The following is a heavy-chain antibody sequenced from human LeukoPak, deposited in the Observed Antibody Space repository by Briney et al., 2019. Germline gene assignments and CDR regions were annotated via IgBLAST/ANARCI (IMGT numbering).Heavy chain of an antibody. CDR3: VGGGNVDY. CDR2: IRWDGTGI. D-gene: IGHD4-23*01. V-gene: IGHV3-43*01. J-gene: IGHJ4*02. CDR1: GFTFGDYS. Sequence: PGGSLRLSCAASGFTFGDYSMHWVRQPPGKGLECVSLIRWDGTGIYYADSVKGRFTISRDNSKNSLYLQMDNLRTEDTALYYCVGGGNVDYWGQGTLVTVSS.